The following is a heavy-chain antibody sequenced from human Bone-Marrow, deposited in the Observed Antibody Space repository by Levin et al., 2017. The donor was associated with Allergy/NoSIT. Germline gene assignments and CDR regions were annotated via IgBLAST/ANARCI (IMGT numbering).Heavy chain of an antibody. Sequence: GGSLRLSCAASGFSFSSYTMGWVRQAPGKGLEWVASISGSSSYIYYADSVKGRLTISRDNTKNSLYLQMNSLRAEDTAVYYCARDYNMDVWGQGTTVTVSS. J-gene: IGHJ6*02. CDR2: ISGSSSYI. V-gene: IGHV3-21*01. CDR1: GFSFSSYT. D-gene: IGHD5-24*01. CDR3: ARDYNMDV.